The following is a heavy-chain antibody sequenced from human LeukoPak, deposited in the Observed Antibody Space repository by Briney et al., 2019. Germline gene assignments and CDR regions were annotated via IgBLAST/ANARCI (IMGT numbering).Heavy chain of an antibody. V-gene: IGHV3-7*01. CDR3: ARHSKGIIVVPAAPNYYYYYIDV. CDR1: GFTLSGYW. CDR2: INKDGSEK. J-gene: IGHJ6*03. D-gene: IGHD2-2*01. Sequence: GGSLRLSCAASGFTLSGYWMSWVRQARGKGLEWVANINKDGSEKYSVDSVKGRFTISRDNAKNSLYLHMTSLRAEDTAVYYCARHSKGIIVVPAAPNYYYYYIDVWGKGTTVTVSS.